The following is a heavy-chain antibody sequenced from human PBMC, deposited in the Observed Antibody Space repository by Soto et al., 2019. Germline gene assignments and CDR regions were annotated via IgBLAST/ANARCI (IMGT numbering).Heavy chain of an antibody. CDR1: GFTFSSYW. J-gene: IGHJ4*02. CDR2: IKQEGSEK. V-gene: IGHV3-7*01. Sequence: GGSLRLSCAASGFTFSSYWMSWVRQAPGKGLEWVANIKQEGSEKYYVDSVKGRFTISRDNAKNSLYLQMNSLRAEDTAVYYRARDITIFGVVIGFDYWGQGTLVTVSS. D-gene: IGHD3-3*01. CDR3: ARDITIFGVVIGFDY.